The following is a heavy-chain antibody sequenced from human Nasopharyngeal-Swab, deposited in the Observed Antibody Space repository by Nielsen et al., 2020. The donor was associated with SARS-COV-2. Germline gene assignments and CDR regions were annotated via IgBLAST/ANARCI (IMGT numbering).Heavy chain of an antibody. J-gene: IGHJ4*02. CDR1: GFTFSSYE. CDR2: ISSSGSTI. D-gene: IGHD3-16*01. V-gene: IGHV3-48*03. CDR3: GRRVKGDFDY. Sequence: GGSLRLSCAASGFTFSSYEMNWVRQAPGKGLEWVSYISSSGSTIYYADSVKGRFTISRDNAKNSLYLQMNGLRAEDTAIYYCGRRVKGDFDYWGQGTLVTVSS.